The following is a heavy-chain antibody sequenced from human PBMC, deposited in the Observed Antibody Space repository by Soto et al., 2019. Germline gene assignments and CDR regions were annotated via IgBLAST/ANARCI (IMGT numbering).Heavy chain of an antibody. D-gene: IGHD2-15*01. CDR3: ARGENGGKTGFDP. CDR1: GGSFSGYY. V-gene: IGHV4-34*01. J-gene: IGHJ5*02. Sequence: QVQLQQWGAGLLKPSETLSLTRAVYGGSFSGYYWSWIRQPPGKGLEWIGEINHSGSTNYKPSLKSRVTISVDTSKNQFSLKLSSVTAADTAVYYCARGENGGKTGFDPWGQGTLVTVSS. CDR2: INHSGST.